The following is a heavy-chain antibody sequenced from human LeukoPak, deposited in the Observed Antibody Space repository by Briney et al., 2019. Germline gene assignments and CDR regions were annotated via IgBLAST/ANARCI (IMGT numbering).Heavy chain of an antibody. CDR2: ISGSGGST. D-gene: IGHD6-13*01. Sequence: GGALRLSCVASGFTFSSCAMSWVRQAAGKGREGVSVISGSGGSTPYADTVKGRFTISRDNSKNTLYLQMNSLRVEDTAVYYSAKGYSSSWHYFDYWGQGTLVTVPS. V-gene: IGHV3-23*01. CDR1: GFTFSSCA. CDR3: AKGYSSSWHYFDY. J-gene: IGHJ4*02.